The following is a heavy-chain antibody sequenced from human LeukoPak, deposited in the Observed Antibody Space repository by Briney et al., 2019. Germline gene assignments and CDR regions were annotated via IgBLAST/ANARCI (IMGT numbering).Heavy chain of an antibody. V-gene: IGHV3-30*02. CDR3: AKETWEYKVQPTHFDY. CDR1: GFTFRSYG. Sequence: PGGSLRLSCAASGFTFRSYGKDWVRQAPGKGLEWVAFIRYDGSHKYADSVKGRFTISRDNSKNTLYLQMNSLRAEDTAVYYCAKETWEYKVQPTHFDYWGQGTLVTVSS. D-gene: IGHD6-6*01. J-gene: IGHJ4*02. CDR2: IRYDGSHK.